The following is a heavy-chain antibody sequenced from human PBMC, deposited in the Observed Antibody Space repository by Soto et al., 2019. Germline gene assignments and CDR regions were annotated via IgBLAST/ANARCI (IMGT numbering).Heavy chain of an antibody. CDR3: ARDYALAAGAFDF. J-gene: IGHJ3*01. Sequence: GESLKISCAASGFTFSSYSMNWVRQAPGKGLEWVSSISSSSSYIYYADSVKGRFTITRDNAKNSLYLQMNSLRAEDTAVYYCARDYALAAGAFDFWGQGTMVTVSS. CDR2: ISSSSSYI. D-gene: IGHD6-13*01. CDR1: GFTFSSYS. V-gene: IGHV3-21*01.